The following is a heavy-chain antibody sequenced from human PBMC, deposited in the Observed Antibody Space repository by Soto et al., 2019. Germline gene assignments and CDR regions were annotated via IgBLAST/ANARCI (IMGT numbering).Heavy chain of an antibody. D-gene: IGHD4-4*01. Sequence: SNYMSWVRQAPGKGLEWVSVIYSGGTTYYADFVKGRFTISRDNSKNTLYFQMNSLRAEDTAVYYCARESLQYYGMDVWGQGT. CDR2: IYSGGTT. CDR1: SNY. V-gene: IGHV3-53*01. CDR3: ARESLQYYGMDV. J-gene: IGHJ6*02.